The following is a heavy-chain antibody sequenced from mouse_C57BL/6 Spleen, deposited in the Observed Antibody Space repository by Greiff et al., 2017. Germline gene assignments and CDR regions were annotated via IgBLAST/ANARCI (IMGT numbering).Heavy chain of an antibody. J-gene: IGHJ3*01. CDR2: IDPETGGT. CDR3: TRGPAWFAY. Sequence: QVQLKQSGAELVRPGASVTLSCKASGYTFTDYEMHWVKQTPVHGLEWIGAIDPETGGTAYNQKFKGKAILTADKSSSTAYMVLRSLTSEDSAVYYCTRGPAWFAYWGQGTLVTVSA. V-gene: IGHV1-15*01. CDR1: GYTFTDYE.